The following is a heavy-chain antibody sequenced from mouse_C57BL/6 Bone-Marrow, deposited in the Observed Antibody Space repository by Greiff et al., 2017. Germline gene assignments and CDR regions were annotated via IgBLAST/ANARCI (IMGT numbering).Heavy chain of an antibody. Sequence: EVQLQQSGPELVKPGASVKISCKASGYAFTDYYMNWVKQSHGKSLEWIGDINPNNGGTSYNQKFKGKATLTVDKSSSTAYMELRSLTSEDSAVYYCARYPYDYFDYWGQGTTLTVSS. CDR3: ARYPYDYFDY. J-gene: IGHJ2*01. CDR1: GYAFTDYY. V-gene: IGHV1-26*01. D-gene: IGHD2-3*01. CDR2: INPNNGGT.